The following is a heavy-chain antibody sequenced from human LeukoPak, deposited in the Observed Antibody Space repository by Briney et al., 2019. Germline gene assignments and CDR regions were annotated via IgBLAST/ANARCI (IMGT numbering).Heavy chain of an antibody. CDR3: TRPHTYYYDSSGYYYVDY. V-gene: IGHV3-73*01. CDR1: GFTFSGSA. CDR2: IRSKANSYAT. Sequence: GGSLKLSCAASGFTFSGSAMHWVRQASGKGLEWVGRIRSKANSYATAYAASVKGRFTISRDDSKNTAYLQMNSLKTEDTAAYYCTRPHTYYYDSSGYYYVDYWGQGTLVTVSS. J-gene: IGHJ4*02. D-gene: IGHD3-22*01.